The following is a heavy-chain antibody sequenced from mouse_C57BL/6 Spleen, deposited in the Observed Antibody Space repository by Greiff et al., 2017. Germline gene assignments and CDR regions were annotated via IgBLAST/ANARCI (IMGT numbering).Heavy chain of an antibody. D-gene: IGHD2-1*01. CDR2: IDPENGGT. CDR3: TTDGKDWYFDV. V-gene: IGHV14-1*01. CDR1: GFNIKDYY. Sequence: EVQLQQSGAELVRPGASVKLSCTASGFNIKDYYMHWVKQRPEQGLEWIGRIDPENGGTDYAPKFQGKATMTADTSSNTAYLQLSSLTSEDTAVYYCTTDGKDWYFDVWGTGTTVTVSS. J-gene: IGHJ1*03.